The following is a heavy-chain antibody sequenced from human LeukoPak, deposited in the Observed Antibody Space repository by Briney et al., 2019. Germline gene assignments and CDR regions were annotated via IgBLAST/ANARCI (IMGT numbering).Heavy chain of an antibody. Sequence: ASVEVSCKASGYTFTGYYMHWVRQAPGKGLEWMGGFDPEDGETIYAQKFQGRVTMTEDTSTDTAYMELSSLRSEDTAVYYCATAYGRDYGMDVWGQGTTVTVSS. V-gene: IGHV1-24*01. CDR1: GYTFTGYY. CDR2: FDPEDGET. CDR3: ATAYGRDYGMDV. J-gene: IGHJ6*02. D-gene: IGHD3-10*01.